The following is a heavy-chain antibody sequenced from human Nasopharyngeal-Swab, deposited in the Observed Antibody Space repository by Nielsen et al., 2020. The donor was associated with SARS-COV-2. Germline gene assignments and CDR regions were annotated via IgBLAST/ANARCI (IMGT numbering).Heavy chain of an antibody. CDR2: ISGSGGST. V-gene: IGHV3-23*01. Sequence: VREAPGKGLEWVSAISGSGGSTYYADSVKGRFTISGDNSKNTLYLQMNSLRAEDTAVYYCAKNPPFSDYFDYWGQGTLVTVSS. CDR3: AKNPPFSDYFDY. J-gene: IGHJ4*02.